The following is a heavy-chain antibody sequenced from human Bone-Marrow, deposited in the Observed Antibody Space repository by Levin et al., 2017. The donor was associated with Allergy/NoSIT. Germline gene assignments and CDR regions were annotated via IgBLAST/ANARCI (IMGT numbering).Heavy chain of an antibody. CDR3: ARDKAVPPAIANAYYYGMDI. V-gene: IGHV3-48*01. Sequence: GGSLRLSCAASGFTIVTSSINWVRQAPGKGLEWVSAFMSGGDHTMYYADSVKGRFTMSRDSGKNSLFLEMNNLRAEDTAVYFCARDKAVPPAIANAYYYGMDIWGQGTTVTVSS. D-gene: IGHD4-17*01. J-gene: IGHJ6*02. CDR1: GFTIVTSS. CDR2: MSGGDHTM.